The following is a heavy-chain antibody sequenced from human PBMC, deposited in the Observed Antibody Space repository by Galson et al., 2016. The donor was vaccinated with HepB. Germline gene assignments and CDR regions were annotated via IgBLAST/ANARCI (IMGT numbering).Heavy chain of an antibody. CDR3: ARVIDGGRVMV. J-gene: IGHJ4*02. Sequence: SETLSLTCTVSGGSISNSSYYWGWIRQPPGKGLEWIGNIYYSGGTYYNPSLESRVSISIDTSKTQFSLRLKSVTAADTAVYYCARVIDGGRVMVWGQGTLVTVSS. CDR1: GGSISNSSYY. CDR2: IYYSGGT. V-gene: IGHV4-39*07. D-gene: IGHD3-16*01.